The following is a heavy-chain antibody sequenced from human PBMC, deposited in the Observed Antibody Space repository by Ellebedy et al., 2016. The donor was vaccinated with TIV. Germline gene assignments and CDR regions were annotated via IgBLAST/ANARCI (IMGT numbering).Heavy chain of an antibody. CDR3: ARYGNLGY. V-gene: IGHV3-7*03. Sequence: GESLKISCAASGFTFSSYTMNWVRQAPGKGLELVAKIKEDGSLKYYVDAVKGRFAISRDNAKNSLYLQMNSLRAEDTAVYYCARYGNLGYWGQGTLVTVSS. CDR2: IKEDGSLK. CDR1: GFTFSSYT. J-gene: IGHJ4*02. D-gene: IGHD1-1*01.